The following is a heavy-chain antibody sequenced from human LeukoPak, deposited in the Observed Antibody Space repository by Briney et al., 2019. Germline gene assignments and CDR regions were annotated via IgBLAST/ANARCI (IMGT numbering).Heavy chain of an antibody. CDR3: ARVRPGSYLLDY. V-gene: IGHV4-61*02. J-gene: IGHJ4*02. CDR1: GGSISSGSYY. CDR2: IYTSGST. Sequence: SETLSLTCTVSGGSISSGSYYWSWIRQPAGKGLEWIGRIYTSGSTNYNPSLKSRVTISVDTSKNQFSLKLSSVTAADTAVYYCARVRPGSYLLDYWGQGTLVTVSS. D-gene: IGHD6-6*01.